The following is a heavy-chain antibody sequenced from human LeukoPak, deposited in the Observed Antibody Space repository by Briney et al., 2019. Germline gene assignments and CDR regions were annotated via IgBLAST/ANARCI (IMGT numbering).Heavy chain of an antibody. D-gene: IGHD2-2*01. CDR3: AGRVGAIDCSSTSCYQGNWFDP. CDR1: GFTFSSYA. CDR2: ISYDGSNK. Sequence: GGSLRLSCAASGFTFSSYAMHWVRQAPGKGLEWVAVISYDGSNKYYADSVKGRFTISRDNSKNTLYLQMNSLRTEDTAVYYRAGRVGAIDCSSTSCYQGNWFDPWGQGTLVTVSS. J-gene: IGHJ5*02. V-gene: IGHV3-30*01.